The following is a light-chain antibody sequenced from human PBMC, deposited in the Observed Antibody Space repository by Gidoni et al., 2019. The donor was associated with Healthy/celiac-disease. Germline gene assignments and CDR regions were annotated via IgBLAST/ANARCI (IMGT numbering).Light chain of an antibody. V-gene: IGKV3-20*01. Sequence: EIVFTQPPGTLSLSPGERATLSCTASQSVSSSYLAWYQQKPGQAPRLLIYGASSRATGIPDRFSGSGSGTDFTLTISRLEPEDFAVYYCQQYGSSPLCSFGQGTKLEIK. CDR2: GAS. CDR3: QQYGSSPLCS. CDR1: QSVSSSY. J-gene: IGKJ2*04.